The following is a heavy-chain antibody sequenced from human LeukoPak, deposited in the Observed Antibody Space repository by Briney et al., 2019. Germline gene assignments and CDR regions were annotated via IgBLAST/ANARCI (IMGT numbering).Heavy chain of an antibody. Sequence: GGSLRLSCAVSGFPFSNSWMYWVRQAPGKGLEGVANIKSDGSGISYVDSVKGRFIISRDNARNSLYLQMNSLRVEDTAVYFCAGGNSMDVWGKGTAVTVSS. J-gene: IGHJ6*04. V-gene: IGHV3-7*03. CDR3: AGGNSMDV. CDR1: GFPFSNSW. CDR2: IKSDGSGI. D-gene: IGHD1/OR15-1a*01.